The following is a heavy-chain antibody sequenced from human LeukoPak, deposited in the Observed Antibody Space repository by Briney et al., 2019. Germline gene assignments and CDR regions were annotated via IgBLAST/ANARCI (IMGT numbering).Heavy chain of an antibody. V-gene: IGHV3-23*01. CDR1: GFTFSSNA. CDR2: ISDSGGST. D-gene: IGHD2-2*01. Sequence: PGGSLRLSCAASGFTFSSNAMSWVRQAPGKGLEWVSSISDSGGSTHYADSVNGRFTIARDNSKNTLSLQMNSLRAEDTAVYYCAKCGPEGPTNPHDAFDIWGQGTMVTVSS. J-gene: IGHJ3*02. CDR3: AKCGPEGPTNPHDAFDI.